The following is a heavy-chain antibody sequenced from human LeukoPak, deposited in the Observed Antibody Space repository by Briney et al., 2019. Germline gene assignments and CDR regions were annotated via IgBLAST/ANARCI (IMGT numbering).Heavy chain of an antibody. CDR3: ARESFAGSSSPMGY. Sequence: GGSLRLSCAASGFTFDDYGMSWVRQAPGKGLEWVSGINWNGGSTGYADSVKGRFTISRDNAKNSLYLQMNSLRAEDTALYYCARESFAGSSSPMGYWGQGTLVTVSS. J-gene: IGHJ4*02. CDR1: GFTFDDYG. D-gene: IGHD6-13*01. CDR2: INWNGGST. V-gene: IGHV3-20*04.